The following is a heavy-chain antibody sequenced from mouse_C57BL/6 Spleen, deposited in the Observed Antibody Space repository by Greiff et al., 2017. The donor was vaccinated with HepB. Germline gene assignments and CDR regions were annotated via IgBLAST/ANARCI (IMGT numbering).Heavy chain of an antibody. J-gene: IGHJ1*03. CDR3: ARSPFITTVVDWYFDV. CDR1: GYAFSSSW. D-gene: IGHD1-1*01. CDR2: IYPGDGDT. V-gene: IGHV1-82*01. Sequence: VQLVESGPELVKPGASVKISCKASGYAFSSSWMNWVKQRPGKGLEWIGRIYPGDGDTNYNGKFKGKATLTADKSSSTAYMQLSSLTSEDSAVYFCARSPFITTVVDWYFDVWGTGTTVTVSS.